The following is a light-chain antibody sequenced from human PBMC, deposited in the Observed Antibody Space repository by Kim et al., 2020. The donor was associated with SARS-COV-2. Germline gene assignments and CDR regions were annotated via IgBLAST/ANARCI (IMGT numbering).Light chain of an antibody. V-gene: IGLV3-19*01. J-gene: IGLJ2*01. Sequence: WGQTGRITCQGASLRSHSATWYQQKPGQAPVIVIPSKNNRHSGIPDRFSGYSSVNTASLTNTRAQAEDEADYCCYPRDTCYNHVIFGGGPQLTV. CDR2: SKN. CDR1: SLRSHS. CDR3: YPRDTCYNHVI.